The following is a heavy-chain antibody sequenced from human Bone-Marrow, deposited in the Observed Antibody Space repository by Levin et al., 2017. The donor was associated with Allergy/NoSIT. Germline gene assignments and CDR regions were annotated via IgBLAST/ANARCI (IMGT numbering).Heavy chain of an antibody. V-gene: IGHV3-74*01. CDR2: INSDGSST. Sequence: GGSLRLSCAASGFTFSSYWMHWVRQAPGKGLVWVSRINSDGSSTSYADSVKGRFTISRDNAKNTLYLQMNSLRAEDTAVYYCARDANCSGGSRAPGYSSGWYAHDAFDIWGQGTMVTVSS. J-gene: IGHJ3*02. D-gene: IGHD6-19*01. CDR3: ARDANCSGGSRAPGYSSGWYAHDAFDI. CDR1: GFTFSSYW.